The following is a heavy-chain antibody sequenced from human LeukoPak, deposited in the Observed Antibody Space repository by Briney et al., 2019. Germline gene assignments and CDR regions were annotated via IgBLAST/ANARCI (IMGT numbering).Heavy chain of an antibody. D-gene: IGHD3-22*01. CDR3: ARESLETYYYDSSGYSPLGY. CDR1: GFTFSSYA. CDR2: ISYGGSNN. J-gene: IGHJ4*02. Sequence: GGSLTLSCAASGFTFSSYAMHWVRQPPGKGLEWVAVISYGGSNNYYADSVKGRFTISRDNSKNTLYLQMNSLRAEDTAVYYCARESLETYYYDSSGYSPLGYWGQGTLVTVSS. V-gene: IGHV3-30-3*01.